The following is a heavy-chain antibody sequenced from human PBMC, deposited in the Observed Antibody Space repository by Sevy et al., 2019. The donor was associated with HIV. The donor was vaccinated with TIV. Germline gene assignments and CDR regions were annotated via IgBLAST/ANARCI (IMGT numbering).Heavy chain of an antibody. J-gene: IGHJ3*02. CDR3: ASGGYYDSSALGAFDI. CDR1: GFTFSSYE. CDR2: ISSSGSTI. Sequence: GGSLRLSCAASGFTFSSYEMNWVRQAPGKGLEWVSYISSSGSTIYYADSVKGRFTISRDNAKNSLYLQMNSLRAEDTAVYYCASGGYYDSSALGAFDIWGQGTMVTVSS. V-gene: IGHV3-48*03. D-gene: IGHD3-22*01.